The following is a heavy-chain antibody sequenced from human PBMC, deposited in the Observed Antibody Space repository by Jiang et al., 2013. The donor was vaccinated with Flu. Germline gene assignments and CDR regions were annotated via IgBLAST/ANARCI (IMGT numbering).Heavy chain of an antibody. Sequence: VQLVESGGGVVQPGRSLRLSCSGSGFIFSTFAMHWVRQAPGKGLEWVASILHDGTNKYYTDSVKGRFTISRDDSKKTLYLQVTSLRPEDTATYFCAKDGAWMGGTRSFFDYWGQGTLISV. V-gene: IGHV3-30*18. CDR3: AKDGAWMGGTRSFFDY. CDR2: ILHDGTNK. CDR1: GFIFSTFA. J-gene: IGHJ4*02. D-gene: IGHD1-26*01.